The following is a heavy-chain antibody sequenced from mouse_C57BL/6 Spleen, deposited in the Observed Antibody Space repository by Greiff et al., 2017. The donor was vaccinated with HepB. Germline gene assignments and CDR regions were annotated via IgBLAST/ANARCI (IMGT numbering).Heavy chain of an antibody. Sequence: QVQLQQPGAELVKPGASVKLSCKASGYTFTSYWMQWVKQRPGQGLEWIGAIDPSDSYTNYNQKFKGKATLTVDTSSSTAYMQRSSLTSEDSAVYYCARSAYYGSSYFDYWGQGTTLTVSS. CDR3: ARSAYYGSSYFDY. V-gene: IGHV1-50*01. D-gene: IGHD1-1*01. J-gene: IGHJ2*01. CDR2: IDPSDSYT. CDR1: GYTFTSYW.